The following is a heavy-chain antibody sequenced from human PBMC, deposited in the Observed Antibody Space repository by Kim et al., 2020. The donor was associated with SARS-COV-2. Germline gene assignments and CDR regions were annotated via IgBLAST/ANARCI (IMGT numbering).Heavy chain of an antibody. CDR3: ARGLRFDY. CDR1: GGSFSGYY. Sequence: SETLSLTCAVYGGSFSGYYWSWIRQPPGKGLEWIGEINHSGSTNYNPSLKSRVTISVDTSKNQFSLKLSSVTAADTAVYYCARGLRFDYWGQGTLVTVSS. J-gene: IGHJ4*02. V-gene: IGHV4-34*01. CDR2: INHSGST. D-gene: IGHD3-16*01.